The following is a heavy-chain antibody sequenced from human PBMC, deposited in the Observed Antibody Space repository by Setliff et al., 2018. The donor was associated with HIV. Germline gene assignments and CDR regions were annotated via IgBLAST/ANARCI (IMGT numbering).Heavy chain of an antibody. CDR3: ARESPYYYDSSGYYVDY. CDR2: IYTSGST. J-gene: IGHJ4*02. V-gene: IGHV4-4*08. D-gene: IGHD3-22*01. Sequence: SETLSLTCTVSGGSISSYYWSWIRQPPGKGLEWIGYIYTSGSTNYNPSLKSRVTMSVDTSKNQFSLKLSSVTAADTAVYYCARESPYYYDSSGYYVDYWGQGTLVTVSS. CDR1: GGSISSYY.